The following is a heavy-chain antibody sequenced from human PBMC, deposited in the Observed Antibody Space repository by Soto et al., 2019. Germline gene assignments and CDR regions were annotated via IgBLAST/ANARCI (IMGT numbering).Heavy chain of an antibody. D-gene: IGHD6-6*01. CDR1: GVSISSGGYP. J-gene: IGHJ2*01. V-gene: IGHV4-30-2*01. Sequence: QVQLQESGSGLVKPSQTLSLTCAVSGVSISSGGYPWSWIRQPPGKGLEWIGYIYHSGSTYFNPSLKSRVTISVDRSKNQFSLNLSSVTAADTAVYYCARVKQLVPWYFDLWGRGTLVTVSS. CDR2: IYHSGST. CDR3: ARVKQLVPWYFDL.